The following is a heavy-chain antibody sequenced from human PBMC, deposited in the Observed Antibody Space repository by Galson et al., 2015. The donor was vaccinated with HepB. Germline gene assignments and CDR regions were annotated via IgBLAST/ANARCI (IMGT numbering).Heavy chain of an antibody. CDR1: GYTSTSYG. D-gene: IGHD4-17*01. V-gene: IGHV1-18*01. Sequence: SVKVSCKASGYTSTSYGISWVRQAPGQGLEWMGWISTYNGNTNYAQKFQGRVTMTTDTSTSTAYMDLRSLRSDDTAVYYCARSYGDYVGACGYWGQGTLVTVSS. CDR3: ARSYGDYVGACGY. J-gene: IGHJ4*02. CDR2: ISTYNGNT.